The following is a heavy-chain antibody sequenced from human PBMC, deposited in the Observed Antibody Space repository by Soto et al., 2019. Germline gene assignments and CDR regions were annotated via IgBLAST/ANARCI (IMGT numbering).Heavy chain of an antibody. V-gene: IGHV4-59*01. Sequence: RSLTCTVSGGSISSYYWSWIRQPPGKGLEWIGYIYYSGCTNYNPSLKSRVTISVDTSKNQFSLKLSSVTAADTAVYYCARDLRSRMDVWGQGTTVTVSS. CDR2: IYYSGCT. J-gene: IGHJ6*02. CDR3: ARDLRSRMDV. D-gene: IGHD3-10*01. CDR1: GGSISSYY.